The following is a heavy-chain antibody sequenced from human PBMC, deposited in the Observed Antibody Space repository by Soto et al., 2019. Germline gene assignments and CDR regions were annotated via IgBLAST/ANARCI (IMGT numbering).Heavy chain of an antibody. Sequence: SETQSLTCTVSAASFSKYYWSWIRQPPGKGLEWIGYIYFNGNTNYNPSLKRRVTISVDTSKKQISLNLTSVTDADTAVYFCASVTFGGVVLAHWGQGTLVTVSS. V-gene: IGHV4-59*13. CDR2: IYFNGNT. J-gene: IGHJ4*02. D-gene: IGHD3-16*01. CDR3: ASVTFGGVVLAH. CDR1: AASFSKYY.